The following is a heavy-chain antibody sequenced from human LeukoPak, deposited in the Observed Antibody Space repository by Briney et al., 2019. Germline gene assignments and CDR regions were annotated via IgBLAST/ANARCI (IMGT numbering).Heavy chain of an antibody. V-gene: IGHV3-7*01. CDR2: IKQDGSGK. CDR1: GFTFSTYW. J-gene: IGHJ5*02. D-gene: IGHD3-3*01. CDR3: ARKGLFGGRVSWFDP. Sequence: GGSLRLSCVVSGFTFSTYWMSWVRQAPGKGLECVATIKQDGSGKNYGDSVKGRFTISRDNAKNSLYLQMNSLRAEDTAVYYCARKGLFGGRVSWFDPWGQGTLVTVSS.